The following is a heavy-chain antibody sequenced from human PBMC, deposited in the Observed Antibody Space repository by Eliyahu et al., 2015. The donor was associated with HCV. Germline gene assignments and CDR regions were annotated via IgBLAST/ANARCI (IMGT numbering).Heavy chain of an antibody. CDR3: ARETNDFWSGLGY. CDR1: GFTFSSYS. D-gene: IGHD3-3*01. J-gene: IGHJ4*02. Sequence: EVQLVESGGGLVQPGGSLRLSCAASGFTFSSYSMNWVRQAPGRGGGWGLYICGISSIIYYADSVKGRFTISRDNAKNSLYLQMNSLRAEDTAVYYCARETNDFWSGLGYWGQGTLVTVSS. V-gene: IGHV3-48*01. CDR2: ICGISSII.